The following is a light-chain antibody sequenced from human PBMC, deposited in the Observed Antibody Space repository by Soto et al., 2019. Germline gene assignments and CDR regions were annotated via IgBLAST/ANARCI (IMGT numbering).Light chain of an antibody. J-gene: IGKJ2*01. CDR3: QQSYRTPPYS. CDR2: AAS. CDR1: QNLRNY. V-gene: IGKV1-39*01. Sequence: DIQLTQSPSSLSASVGDRVTITCRASQNLRNYLNWYQQKPGKAPELLIYAASTLQSGVPSRFSGSGSGTDFTLTISGLQSEDFATSYCQQSYRTPPYSFGQGTKLEI.